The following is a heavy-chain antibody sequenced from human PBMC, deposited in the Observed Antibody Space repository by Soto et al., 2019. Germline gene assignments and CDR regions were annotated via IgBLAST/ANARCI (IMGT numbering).Heavy chain of an antibody. CDR2: LSRGGGST. V-gene: IGHV3-23*01. D-gene: IGHD5-12*01. CDR1: GFTFSSHG. Sequence: EAQLSESGGDLVQPGGSLRLYCAASGFTFSSHGMGWVRQAPGKGLEWISGLSRGGGSTYYADSVKGRFTISRDNSKNTLELIMNRLRVEDTAVYHCVRDGPYRTDGYDIWGQGTMVTVAS. CDR3: VRDGPYRTDGYDI. J-gene: IGHJ3*02.